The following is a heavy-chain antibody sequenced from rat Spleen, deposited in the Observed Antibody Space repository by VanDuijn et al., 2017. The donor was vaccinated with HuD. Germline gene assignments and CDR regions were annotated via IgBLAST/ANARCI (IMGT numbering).Heavy chain of an antibody. CDR1: GFTFSNYG. CDR2: IIYDGTNT. V-gene: IGHV5-29*01. Sequence: EVQLVESGGGLVQPGRSLKLSCAASGFTFSNYGMAWVRQAPKKGLEWIAAIIYDGTNTYYRDSVKGRFIISRDNAKSTLYLQLDSLRSEDTAVYYSARETGYNSYFDYWGQGVMVTVSS. D-gene: IGHD1-4*01. J-gene: IGHJ2*01. CDR3: ARETGYNSYFDY.